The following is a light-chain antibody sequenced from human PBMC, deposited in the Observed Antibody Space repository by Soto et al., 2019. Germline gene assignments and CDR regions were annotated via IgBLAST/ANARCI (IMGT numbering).Light chain of an antibody. CDR3: QQYNNWPLT. Sequence: EKVMTQSPATLSVSFGERATLSCRASQSVSSNLAWYQQKNGQAPRLLIYGASSRDTGIPVRFSGSGSGTEFTLPISSLQSEDFEVYYCQQYNNWPLTFGQGTRLEIK. CDR1: QSVSSN. J-gene: IGKJ5*01. CDR2: GAS. V-gene: IGKV3-15*01.